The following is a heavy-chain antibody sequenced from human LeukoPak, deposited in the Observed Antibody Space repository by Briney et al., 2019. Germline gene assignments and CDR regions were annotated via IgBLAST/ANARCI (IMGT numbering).Heavy chain of an antibody. CDR3: ARGQGLGIGPMGLYYGMDV. Sequence: PSETLSLTCTVSGGSISSGGYYWSWIRQPPGKGLEWIGEINHSGSTNYNPSLKSRVTISVDTSKNQFSLKLSSVTAADTAVYYCARGQGLGIGPMGLYYGMDVWGQGTTVTVSS. D-gene: IGHD1-26*01. CDR1: GGSISSGGYY. J-gene: IGHJ6*02. V-gene: IGHV4-39*07. CDR2: INHSGST.